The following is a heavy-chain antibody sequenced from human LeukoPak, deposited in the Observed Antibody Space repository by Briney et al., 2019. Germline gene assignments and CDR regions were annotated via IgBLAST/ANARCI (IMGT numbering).Heavy chain of an antibody. V-gene: IGHV5-51*01. CDR3: ANHYYYDSSGHFDF. J-gene: IGHJ4*02. D-gene: IGHD3-22*01. CDR1: GYSSSNNW. Sequence: GESLKISGQASGYSSSNNWIGWVRQMPGKGLEWLGIIYPGDSDTRYSPSFQGQVTISADNSIGTAYLQWSSLQASDTAMYYCANHYYYDSSGHFDFWGQGTLVTVSS. CDR2: IYPGDSDT.